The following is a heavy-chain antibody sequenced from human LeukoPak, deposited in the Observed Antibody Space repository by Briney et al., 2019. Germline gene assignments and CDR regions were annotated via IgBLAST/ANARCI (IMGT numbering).Heavy chain of an antibody. CDR3: ASPFDGYSYGQFNY. D-gene: IGHD5-18*01. J-gene: IGHJ4*02. V-gene: IGHV3-21*01. CDR2: ISSSSSYI. Sequence: GGSLRLSCAASGFTFSSYSMNWVRQAPGKGLEWVSSISSSSSYIYYADSVKGRFTISRDNAKNSLYLQMNSLRAEDTAVYYWASPFDGYSYGQFNYWGQGTLVTVSS. CDR1: GFTFSSYS.